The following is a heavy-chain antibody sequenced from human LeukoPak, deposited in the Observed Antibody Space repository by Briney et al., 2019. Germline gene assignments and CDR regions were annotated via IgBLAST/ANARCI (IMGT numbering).Heavy chain of an antibody. D-gene: IGHD5-18*01. CDR3: AREGRGYSYAFEY. CDR1: GFTFSNYW. V-gene: IGHV3-74*01. CDR2: INSEGRST. Sequence: QPGGSLRLSCAASGFTFSNYWMHWVRPAPGKGLVWVSRINSEGRSTTYADFVKGPFPISRDNGQNTLYLKMNSRRAEDTAVYYCAREGRGYSYAFEYWGQGTLVTVSS. J-gene: IGHJ4*02.